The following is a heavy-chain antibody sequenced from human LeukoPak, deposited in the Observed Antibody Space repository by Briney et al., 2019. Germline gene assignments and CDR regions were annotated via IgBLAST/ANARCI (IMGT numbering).Heavy chain of an antibody. CDR2: INHSGST. CDR1: GGSFSGYY. Sequence: PSETLSLTCAVYGGSFSGYYWSWVRQPPGKGLEWIGEINHSGSTNYNPSLKSRVTISVDTPKNQFSLKLSSVTAADTAVYYCARGVLYPRYFDLWGRGTLVTVSS. J-gene: IGHJ2*01. V-gene: IGHV4-34*01. CDR3: ARGVLYPRYFDL. D-gene: IGHD2-2*02.